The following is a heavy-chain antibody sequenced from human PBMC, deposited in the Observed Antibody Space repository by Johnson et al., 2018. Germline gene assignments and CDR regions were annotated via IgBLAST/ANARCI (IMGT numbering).Heavy chain of an antibody. D-gene: IGHD6-6*01. CDR3: VLSLVRGEFFPY. Sequence: QLVESGGGLVQPGRPLRLSCAASGFSFDDYAIHWVRQAPGKGLEWVSSISRNGGSTGYADSVKGRFPISRDKPTNSLYLQMNSLRGEDTALYYCVLSLVRGEFFPYWGQGTLVTVSS. CDR1: GFSFDDYA. V-gene: IGHV3-9*01. CDR2: ISRNGGST. J-gene: IGHJ1*01.